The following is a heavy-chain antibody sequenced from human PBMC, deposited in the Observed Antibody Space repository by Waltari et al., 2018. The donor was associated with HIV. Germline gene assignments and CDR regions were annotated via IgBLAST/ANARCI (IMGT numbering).Heavy chain of an antibody. CDR1: GGSFSNYY. D-gene: IGHD6-19*01. CDR3: ARHRFTRGNSAWYFLY. J-gene: IGHJ4*02. CDR2: INHSGTT. V-gene: IGHV4-34*02. Sequence: QVRLQQWGAGLLKPSETLSLTCAVYGGSFSNYYWTWIRQTPEKGLEGIGEINHSGTTDYNPSLKSRLTMSIDTSKNQFSLKLNSGTAADTAVYYCARHRFTRGNSAWYFLYGGQGTHVTVSS.